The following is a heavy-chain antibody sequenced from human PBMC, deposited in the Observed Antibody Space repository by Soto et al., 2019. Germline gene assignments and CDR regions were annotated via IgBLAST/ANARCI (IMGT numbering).Heavy chain of an antibody. D-gene: IGHD6-13*01. CDR1: GYTFTSYD. CDR3: ARENEYSSSWYDYYGMDV. CDR2: MNPNSGNT. J-gene: IGHJ6*02. Sequence: GASVKVSCKASGYTFTSYDINWVRQATGQGLEWMGWMNPNSGNTGYAQKFQGRVTMTRNTSISTAYMELSSLRSEDTAVYYCARENEYSSSWYDYYGMDVWGQGATVTVSS. V-gene: IGHV1-8*01.